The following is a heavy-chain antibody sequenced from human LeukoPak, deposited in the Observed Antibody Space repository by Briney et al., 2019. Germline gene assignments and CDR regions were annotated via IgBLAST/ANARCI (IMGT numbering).Heavy chain of an antibody. J-gene: IGHJ4*02. CDR3: AREEVIAAAGPTLDY. Sequence: ASVKVSCKASGYTFTDYYMHWVRQAPGQGLEWMGWVNPNSGGTNYAQKFQGRVTMTRDTSISTAYTGLSRLRSDDTAVFYCAREEVIAAAGPTLDYWGQGALVTVSS. CDR2: VNPNSGGT. V-gene: IGHV1-2*02. CDR1: GYTFTDYY. D-gene: IGHD6-13*01.